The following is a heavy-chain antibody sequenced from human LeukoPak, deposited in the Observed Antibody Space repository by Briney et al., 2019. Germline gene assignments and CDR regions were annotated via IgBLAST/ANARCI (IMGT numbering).Heavy chain of an antibody. CDR1: GHTFTSYD. J-gene: IGHJ6*02. D-gene: IGHD6-6*01. Sequence: ASVKVSCKASGHTFTSYDINWVRQATGQGLEWMGWMNPNSGNTGYAQKFQGRVTMTRNTSISTAYMELSSLRSEDTAVYYSASSSSLGYYYGMDVWGQGTTVTVSS. CDR3: ASSSSLGYYYGMDV. V-gene: IGHV1-8*01. CDR2: MNPNSGNT.